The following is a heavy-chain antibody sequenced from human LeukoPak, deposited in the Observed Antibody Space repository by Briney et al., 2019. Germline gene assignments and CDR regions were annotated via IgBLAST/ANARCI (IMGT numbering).Heavy chain of an antibody. V-gene: IGHV4-61*02. CDR1: GGSISSGSYY. D-gene: IGHD3-22*01. CDR2: IYTSGST. J-gene: IGHJ4*02. CDR3: ARTDSSGYWNY. Sequence: SETLSLTCTVSGGSISSGSYYWSWIRQPAGKGLEWIGRIYTSGSTNYNPSLKSRVTISVDTSKNQFSLKLSSVTAADTAVYYCARTDSSGYWNYWGQGTLVTVSS.